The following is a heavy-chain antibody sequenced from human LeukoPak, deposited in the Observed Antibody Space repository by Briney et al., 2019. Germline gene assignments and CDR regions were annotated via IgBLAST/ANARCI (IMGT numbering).Heavy chain of an antibody. J-gene: IGHJ4*02. CDR1: GFTFSDYY. CDR3: ARAKPKNMVRGLIMRRESRYYFDY. CDR2: ISSSGSTI. D-gene: IGHD3-10*01. V-gene: IGHV3-11*01. Sequence: PGGSLRLSCAASGFTFSDYYMSWIRQAPGKGLEWVSYISSSGSTIYYADSVKGRFTISRDNAKNSLYLQMNSLRAEDTAVYYCARAKPKNMVRGLIMRRESRYYFDYWGQGTLVTVSS.